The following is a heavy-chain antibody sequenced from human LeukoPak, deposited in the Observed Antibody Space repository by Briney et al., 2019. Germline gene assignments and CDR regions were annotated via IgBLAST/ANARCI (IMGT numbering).Heavy chain of an antibody. D-gene: IGHD3-10*01. Sequence: PGGSLRLSCAASGFTFSSYAMHWVRQAPGKGLEWVAVISYDGSNKYYADSVKGRFTISRDNSKNTLYLQMNSLRAEDTAVYYCARERVRITMVRGAFDIWGQGTMVTVSS. V-gene: IGHV3-30-3*01. J-gene: IGHJ3*02. CDR3: ARERVRITMVRGAFDI. CDR2: ISYDGSNK. CDR1: GFTFSSYA.